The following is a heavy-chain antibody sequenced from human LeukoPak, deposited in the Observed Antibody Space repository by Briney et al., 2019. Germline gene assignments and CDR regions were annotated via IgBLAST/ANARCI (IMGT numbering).Heavy chain of an antibody. CDR3: ARSRKYGAVTTYSWFAP. CDR2: GSYTGST. Sequence: SETLSLTCTVSGDSISSNTYYWGWMSKAPGSGLEWIASGSYTGSTTYNPHLKTRVTISVATSKTQFSLKLSSVTAADTAVYYCARSRKYGAVTTYSWFAPWGRGTLVIVSS. D-gene: IGHD4-17*01. V-gene: IGHV4-39*01. J-gene: IGHJ5*02. CDR1: GDSISSNTYY.